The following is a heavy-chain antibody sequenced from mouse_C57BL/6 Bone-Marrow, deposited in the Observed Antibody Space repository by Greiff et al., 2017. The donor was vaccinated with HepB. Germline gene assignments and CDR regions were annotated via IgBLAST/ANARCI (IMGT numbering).Heavy chain of an antibody. J-gene: IGHJ1*03. V-gene: IGHV3-8*01. Sequence: EVQLVESGPGLAKPSQTLSLTCSVTGYSITSDYWNWIRKFPGNKLEYMGYISYSGSTYYNPSLKSRISITPDTSKNQYYRQLNSVTTEDTATYYCARIYYYGSSGVWYFDVWGTGTTVTVSA. CDR1: GYSITSDY. CDR3: ARIYYYGSSGVWYFDV. CDR2: ISYSGST. D-gene: IGHD1-1*01.